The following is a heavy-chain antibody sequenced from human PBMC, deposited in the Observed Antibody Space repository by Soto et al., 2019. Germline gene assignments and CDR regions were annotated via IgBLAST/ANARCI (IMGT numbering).Heavy chain of an antibody. CDR1: GFTFSTYG. D-gene: IGHD1-1*01. Sequence: QVQLVESRGGVVQPGRSLRLSCAASGFTFSTYGMYWVRQAPGKGLEWVAVISYDGVNKYYADSVKGRFTISRDNSKNTLYLQMNSLRAEDTAVYYCAKSVYNWNDGFFDYWGQGTLVTVSS. V-gene: IGHV3-30*18. CDR3: AKSVYNWNDGFFDY. J-gene: IGHJ4*02. CDR2: ISYDGVNK.